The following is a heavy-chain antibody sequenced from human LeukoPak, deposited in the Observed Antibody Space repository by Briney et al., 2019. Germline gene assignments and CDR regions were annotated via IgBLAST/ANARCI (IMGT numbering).Heavy chain of an antibody. D-gene: IGHD4-17*01. CDR3: ARGSTTVTTLDY. CDR2: IWYDGSNK. Sequence: QTGGSLRLSCAASGFTFSSYGMHWVRQAPGKGVEWVAVIWYDGSNKYYADSVKGRFTISRDNSKNTLYLQMNSLRAEDTAVYYCARGSTTVTTLDYWGQGTLVTVSS. V-gene: IGHV3-33*01. J-gene: IGHJ4*02. CDR1: GFTFSSYG.